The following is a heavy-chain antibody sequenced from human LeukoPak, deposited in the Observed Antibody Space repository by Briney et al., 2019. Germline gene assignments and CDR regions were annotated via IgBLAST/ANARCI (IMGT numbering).Heavy chain of an antibody. Sequence: SETLSLTCTVSGGSISSGDYYWSWIRQPPGKGLEWIGYIYYSGSTYYNPSLKSRVTISVDTSKNQFSLKLSSVTAADTAVYYCARVSYYDSSGLAGYWGQGTLVTVSS. D-gene: IGHD3-22*01. V-gene: IGHV4-30-4*01. CDR1: GGSISSGDYY. CDR3: ARVSYYDSSGLAGY. J-gene: IGHJ4*02. CDR2: IYYSGST.